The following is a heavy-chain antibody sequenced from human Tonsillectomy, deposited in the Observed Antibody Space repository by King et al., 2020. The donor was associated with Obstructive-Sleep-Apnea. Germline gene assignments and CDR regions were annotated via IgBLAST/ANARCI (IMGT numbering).Heavy chain of an antibody. CDR1: GGSISSYY. Sequence: QLQESGPGLVKPSETLSLTCTVSGGSISSYYWSWIRQPPGKGLEWIGYIYYSGSTNYNPSLQSRVTISVDTSKNQFSLKLSSVTAADTAVYYCARVLSNAYGLYDSSGYGYYFDYWGQGTLVTVSS. CDR3: ARVLSNAYGLYDSSGYGYYFDY. CDR2: IYYSGST. J-gene: IGHJ4*02. D-gene: IGHD3-22*01. V-gene: IGHV4-59*01.